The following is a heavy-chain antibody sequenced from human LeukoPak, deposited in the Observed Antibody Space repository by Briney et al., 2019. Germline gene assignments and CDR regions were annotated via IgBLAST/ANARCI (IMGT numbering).Heavy chain of an antibody. CDR2: ISSSSSYI. J-gene: IGHJ4*02. V-gene: IGHV3-21*01. D-gene: IGHD6-13*01. CDR3: AGEEQQLVYFDY. CDR1: GFTFISYT. Sequence: GGSLRLSCAASGFTFISYTMNWVRQAPGKGLEWVSSISSSSSYIYYADSVKGRFTVSRDNAKNSLYLQMNSLRAEDTAVYYCAGEEQQLVYFDYWGQGTLVTVSS.